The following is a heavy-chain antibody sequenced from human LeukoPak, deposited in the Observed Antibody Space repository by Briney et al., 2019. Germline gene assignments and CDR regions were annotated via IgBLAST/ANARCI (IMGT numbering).Heavy chain of an antibody. J-gene: IGHJ4*02. D-gene: IGHD6-13*01. CDR2: LSSSGSTI. V-gene: IGHV3-11*01. CDR3: AGGYSSNWFPNFDY. Sequence: PGGSLRLSCAASGFRFSDYYMSWIRQAPGKGLEWVSYLSSSGSTIYYADSVKGRFTISRDNAKNSLYLQMNSLRVEDTAVYYCAGGYSSNWFPNFDYWGQGTLVTVSS. CDR1: GFRFSDYY.